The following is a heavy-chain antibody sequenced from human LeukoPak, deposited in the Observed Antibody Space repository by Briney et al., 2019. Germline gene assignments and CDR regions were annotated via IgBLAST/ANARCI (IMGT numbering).Heavy chain of an antibody. Sequence: SQTLSLTCAISGDSVSSNSAAWNWIRQSPSRGLEWLGRTYYRSKWYNDYAVSAKSRITINPDTSKNQFSLQLNSVTPEDTAVYYCARGRVRGEQQLVPSTYYYYYMDVWGKGTTVTVSS. J-gene: IGHJ6*03. CDR2: TYYRSKWYN. CDR3: ARGRVRGEQQLVPSTYYYYYMDV. V-gene: IGHV6-1*01. CDR1: GDSVSSNSAA. D-gene: IGHD6-13*01.